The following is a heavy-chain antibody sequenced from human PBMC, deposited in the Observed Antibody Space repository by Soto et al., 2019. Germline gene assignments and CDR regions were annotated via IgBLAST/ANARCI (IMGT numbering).Heavy chain of an antibody. J-gene: IGHJ3*02. CDR1: AFTFSSYA. D-gene: IGHD2-15*01. CDR2: ISGSGGST. V-gene: IGHV3-23*01. Sequence: GGSLRLSCAASAFTFSSYAMSWVRQAPGKGLEWVSAISGSGGSTYYADSVKGRFTISRDNSKNTLYLQMNSLRAEDTAVYYCARNGEDIVVVVAATRAFDIWGQGTMLTVS. CDR3: ARNGEDIVVVVAATRAFDI.